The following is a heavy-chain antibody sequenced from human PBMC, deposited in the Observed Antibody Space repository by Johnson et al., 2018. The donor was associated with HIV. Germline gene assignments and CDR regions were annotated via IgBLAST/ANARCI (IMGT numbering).Heavy chain of an antibody. D-gene: IGHD6-13*01. CDR1: GFTFSSYA. Sequence: QVQLVESGGGVVQPGRSLRLSCAVSGFTFSSYAMHWVRQAPGKGLEWVVVISYDGSNKYYADSVKGRFTISRDNSKNTLYLQMNRLRAEDTAVYYCAKDLYSSSWTNDAFDIWGQGTMVTVSS. CDR3: AKDLYSSSWTNDAFDI. J-gene: IGHJ3*02. CDR2: ISYDGSNK. V-gene: IGHV3-30-3*01.